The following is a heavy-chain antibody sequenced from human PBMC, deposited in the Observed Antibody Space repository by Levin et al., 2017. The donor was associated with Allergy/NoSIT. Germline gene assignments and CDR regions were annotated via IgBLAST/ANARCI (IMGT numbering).Heavy chain of an antibody. CDR3: ARDLVATSI. CDR1: GGSISSYY. J-gene: IGHJ4*02. CDR2: IYYSGST. D-gene: IGHD5-12*01. Sequence: SETLSLTCTVSGGSISSYYWSWIRQPPGKGLEWIGYIYYSGSTNYNPSLKSRVTISVDTSKNQFSLKLSSVTAADTAVYYCARDLVATSIWGQGTLVTVSS. V-gene: IGHV4-59*01.